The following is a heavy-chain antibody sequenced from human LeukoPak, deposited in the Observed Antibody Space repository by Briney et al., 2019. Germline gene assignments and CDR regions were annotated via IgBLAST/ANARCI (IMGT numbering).Heavy chain of an antibody. V-gene: IGHV3-23*01. Sequence: GGSLRLSCAASGFTFSTYEMSWARQAPGKGLEWVSTISDNGGSTYYADSVKGRFTISRDNSKNTLYLQMNSLRAEDTAVYYCAKPPPDSSSWLFDYWGQGALVTVSS. CDR2: ISDNGGST. CDR1: GFTFSTYE. J-gene: IGHJ4*02. D-gene: IGHD6-13*01. CDR3: AKPPPDSSSWLFDY.